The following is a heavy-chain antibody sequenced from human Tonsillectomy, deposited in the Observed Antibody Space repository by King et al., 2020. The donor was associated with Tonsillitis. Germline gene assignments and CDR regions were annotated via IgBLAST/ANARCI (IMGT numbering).Heavy chain of an antibody. CDR1: GGSISSYY. CDR2: IYYNGNT. Sequence: QLQESGPGLVKPSETLSLTCTVSGGSISSYYWSWIRQPPGKGLEWIGYIYYNGNTNYAQKLQGRVTMTTDTSTSTAYMELRSLRSDDTAVYYCARDLGYYYDSSGYSYYFDYWGQGTLVTVSS. V-gene: IGHV4-59*01. J-gene: IGHJ4*02. CDR3: ARDLGYYYDSSGYSYYFDY. D-gene: IGHD3-22*01.